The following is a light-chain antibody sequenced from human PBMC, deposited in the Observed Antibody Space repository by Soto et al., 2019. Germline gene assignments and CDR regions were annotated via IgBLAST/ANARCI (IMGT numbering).Light chain of an antibody. CDR3: QQYNSYTT. J-gene: IGKJ2*01. CDR1: QSISTW. V-gene: IGKV1-5*01. CDR2: DAS. Sequence: DIQMIQSPSTLSASVGDRVTITCRASQSISTWLAWYQQKPGKAPKLLIYDASSLQSGVPSRFSGHGSGTDFTLTISSLQPDDFATYYCQQYNSYTTFGQGTKLEIK.